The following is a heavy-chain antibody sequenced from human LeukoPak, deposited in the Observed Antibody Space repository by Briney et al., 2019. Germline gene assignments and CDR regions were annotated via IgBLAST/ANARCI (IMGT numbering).Heavy chain of an antibody. J-gene: IGHJ4*02. CDR3: ARDGGYGHYDY. CDR2: INHSGST. Sequence: SETLSLTCTVSGGSISSGDYYWSWIRQPPGTGLEWIGEINHSGSTNYNPSLKSRVTISVDTSKNQFSLKLSSVTAADTAVYYCARDGGYGHYDYWGRGTLVTVSS. D-gene: IGHD5-18*01. CDR1: GGSISSGDYY. V-gene: IGHV4-30-4*01.